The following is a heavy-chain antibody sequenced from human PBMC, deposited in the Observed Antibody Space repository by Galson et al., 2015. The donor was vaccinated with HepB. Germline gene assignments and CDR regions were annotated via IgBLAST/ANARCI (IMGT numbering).Heavy chain of an antibody. J-gene: IGHJ4*02. CDR3: ARDRTSPLLKAITFYVDY. CDR2: INAGNDNT. D-gene: IGHD2/OR15-2a*01. Sequence: SVKVSCKASGYTFSSYAMHWVRQAPGQRLEWMGWINAGNDNTKYSQKFQGRVTITRDTSASTAYMELSSLRSEDTAVYYCARDRTSPLLKAITFYVDYWGQGTLVTVSS. V-gene: IGHV1-3*01. CDR1: GYTFSSYA.